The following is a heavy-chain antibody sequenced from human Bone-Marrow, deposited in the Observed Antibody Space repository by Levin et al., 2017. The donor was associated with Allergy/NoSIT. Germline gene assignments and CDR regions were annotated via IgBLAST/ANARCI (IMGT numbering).Heavy chain of an antibody. CDR3: ARGIAAAWVLANDAFDI. V-gene: IGHV3-48*01. CDR2: ISSSSSTI. D-gene: IGHD6-13*01. CDR1: GFTFSSYS. Sequence: PGESLKISCAASGFTFSSYSMNWVRQAPGKGLEWVSYISSSSSTIYYADSVKGRFTISRDNAKNSLYLQMNSLRAEDTAAYYCARGIAAAWVLANDAFDIWGQGTMVTVSS. J-gene: IGHJ3*02.